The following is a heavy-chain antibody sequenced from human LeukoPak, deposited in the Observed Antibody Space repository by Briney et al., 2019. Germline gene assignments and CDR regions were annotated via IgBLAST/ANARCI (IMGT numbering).Heavy chain of an antibody. V-gene: IGHV1-69*02. J-gene: IGHJ5*02. CDR1: GGTFSSYT. Sequence: SVKVPCKASGGTFSSYTISWVRQAPGQGLEWMGRIIPILGIANYAQKFQGRVTITADKSTSTAYMELSSLRSEDTAVYYCARGSSGWTYNWFDPWGQGTLVTVSS. CDR3: ARGSSGWTYNWFDP. CDR2: IIPILGIA. D-gene: IGHD6-19*01.